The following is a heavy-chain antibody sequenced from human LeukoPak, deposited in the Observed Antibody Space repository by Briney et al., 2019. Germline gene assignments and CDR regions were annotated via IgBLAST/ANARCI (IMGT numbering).Heavy chain of an antibody. CDR3: ARETGGSGSLDY. D-gene: IGHD3-10*01. V-gene: IGHV5-51*01. Sequence: GESLKISCAGSGYTFINYWIAWFRQMPGKGLERMGIIYPSDSYTRYSPSFQGQVTISADKSINTAYLQWSSLKASDTAMYYCARETGGSGSLDYWGQGTLVTVSS. CDR1: GYTFINYW. J-gene: IGHJ4*02. CDR2: IYPSDSYT.